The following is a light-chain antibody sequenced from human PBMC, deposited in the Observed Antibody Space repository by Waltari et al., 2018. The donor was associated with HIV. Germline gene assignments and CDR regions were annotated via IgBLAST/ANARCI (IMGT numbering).Light chain of an antibody. CDR2: NAY. V-gene: IGKV3-15*01. Sequence: EILMTQSPATLSVPPGERVTLSCRASQSVSSDLAWYRQKPGQAPRLLIYNAYTRATGLPAMFSGSGSGTEFTLTISSLQSEDFAFYYCQQYNNWPPWTFGQGTKVEIK. CDR3: QQYNNWPPWT. CDR1: QSVSSD. J-gene: IGKJ1*01.